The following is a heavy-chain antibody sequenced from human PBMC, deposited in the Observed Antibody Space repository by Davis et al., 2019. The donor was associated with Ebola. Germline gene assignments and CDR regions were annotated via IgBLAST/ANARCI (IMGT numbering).Heavy chain of an antibody. CDR2: ISSSGSTI. CDR3: AKDIIPCSGGSCYYRKYYYYGMDV. CDR1: GFTFSDYY. V-gene: IGHV3-11*01. J-gene: IGHJ6*02. Sequence: GGSLRLSCAASGFTFSDYYMSWIRQAPGKGLEWVSYISSSGSTIYYADSVKGRFTISRDNAMNSLYLQMNSLRAEDTAVYYCAKDIIPCSGGSCYYRKYYYYGMDVWGQGTTVTVSS. D-gene: IGHD2-15*01.